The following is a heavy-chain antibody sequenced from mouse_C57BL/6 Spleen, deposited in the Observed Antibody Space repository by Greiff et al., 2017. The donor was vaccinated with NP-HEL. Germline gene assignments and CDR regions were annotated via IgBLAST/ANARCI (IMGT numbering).Heavy chain of an antibody. Sequence: EVQLVESGGGLVQPGGSLSLSCVASGFTFTDYYMSWVRQPPGKALEWLGFIRNKANGYTTEYSASVKGRFTISRDNSQSILYLQMNSLRAEDSATYYCARSRTETSFAYWGQGTLVTVSA. J-gene: IGHJ3*01. CDR2: IRNKANGYTT. V-gene: IGHV7-3*01. CDR3: ARSRTETSFAY. CDR1: GFTFTDYY.